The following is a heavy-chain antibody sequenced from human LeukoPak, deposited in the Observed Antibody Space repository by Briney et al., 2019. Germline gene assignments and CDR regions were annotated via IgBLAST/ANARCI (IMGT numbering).Heavy chain of an antibody. CDR2: IYNGVSP. CDR1: GGSISSSSYY. D-gene: IGHD1-14*01. J-gene: IGHJ5*02. V-gene: IGHV4-39*01. Sequence: SETLSLTCTVSGGSISSSSYYWGWIRQPPGKGLEWIGSIYNGVSPYDNPSLKSRVTIFVDTSKNQFSLNLTSVTAADTAVYYCARHVTSGASWFDPWGQGTLVTVSS. CDR3: ARHVTSGASWFDP.